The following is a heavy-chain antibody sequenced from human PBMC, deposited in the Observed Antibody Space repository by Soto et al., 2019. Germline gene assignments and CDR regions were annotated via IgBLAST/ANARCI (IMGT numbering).Heavy chain of an antibody. CDR2: IYYSGST. V-gene: IGHV4-30-4*01. Sequence: QVQMQESSPGLVKPSQTLSLTSTVSGGSISSGDYYWSWIRQPPGKSLEWIGYIYYSGSTYYNPSLKSRVTISVDTSKNQFSLKLSSVTAADTAVYYCARVSSGNPPPLFDYWGQGTLVTVSS. J-gene: IGHJ4*02. D-gene: IGHD6-19*01. CDR3: ARVSSGNPPPLFDY. CDR1: GGSISSGDYY.